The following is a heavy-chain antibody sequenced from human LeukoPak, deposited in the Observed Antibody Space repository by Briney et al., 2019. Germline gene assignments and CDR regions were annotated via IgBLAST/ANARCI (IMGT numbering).Heavy chain of an antibody. D-gene: IGHD3-10*01. J-gene: IGHJ4*02. CDR2: IDRSGTYT. CDR1: GFTVSDYY. V-gene: IGHV3-11*06. Sequence: GGSLRLSCAASGFTVSDYYMNWIRQAPGKGLEWVSYIDRSGTYTNYADSVKGRFTISRDNAKNSLYLQMNSLRAEDTAVYYCARDLTVGLIFIDYWGQGTLVTVSA. CDR3: ARDLTVGLIFIDY.